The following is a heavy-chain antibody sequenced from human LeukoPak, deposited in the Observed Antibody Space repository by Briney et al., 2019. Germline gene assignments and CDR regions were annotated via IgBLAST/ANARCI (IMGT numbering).Heavy chain of an antibody. V-gene: IGHV3-11*01. CDR1: GFTFSDYY. CDR2: ISSNHKTI. CDR3: ARGYRGSYFFDY. Sequence: GGSLRLSCAASGFTFSDYYMSWIRQAPGKGLEWVSYISSNHKTIYYGASVKDRFTISRDNANNSLFLQMNSLTAEDTAIYYCARGYRGSYFFDYWGQGILVTVSS. D-gene: IGHD1-26*01. J-gene: IGHJ4*02.